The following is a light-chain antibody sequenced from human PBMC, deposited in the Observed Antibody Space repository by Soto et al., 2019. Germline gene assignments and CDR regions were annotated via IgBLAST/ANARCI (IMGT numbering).Light chain of an antibody. CDR3: SAWDDSLVVV. J-gene: IGLJ2*01. V-gene: IGLV1-44*01. CDR1: NSNIGSNS. CDR2: SNN. Sequence: QSVLTQPPSASGTPGQTVTITCSGSNSNIGSNSVNWFQHLPGAVPELLIFSNNQRPSGVPDRFSGSKSGTSASLAISGLQTEDESDYYCSAWDDSLVVVFGGGTKVTVL.